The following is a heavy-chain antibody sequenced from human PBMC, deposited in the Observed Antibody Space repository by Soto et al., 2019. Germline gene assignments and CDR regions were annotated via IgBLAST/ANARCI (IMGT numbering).Heavy chain of an antibody. D-gene: IGHD3-10*01. J-gene: IGHJ6*02. V-gene: IGHV1-3*01. Sequence: ASVKVSCKASGYTFTSYAMHWVRQAPVQRLEWMGSINAGNGNTKYSQKFQGRVTITRDTSARTAYMELSSLRSEDTAVYYCAGGLLWFGEDYYGMDVWGQGTTVTVSS. CDR3: AGGLLWFGEDYYGMDV. CDR1: GYTFTSYA. CDR2: INAGNGNT.